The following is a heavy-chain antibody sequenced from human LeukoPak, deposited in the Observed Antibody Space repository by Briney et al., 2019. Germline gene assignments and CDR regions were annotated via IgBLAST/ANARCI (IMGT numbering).Heavy chain of an antibody. CDR2: ITGSGTFT. J-gene: IGHJ4*02. Sequence: SGGSLRLSCAASGFTFSSYSMNWVRQAPGKGLEWVSAITGSGTFTDYADSVRGRFTISRDNSKNTLYLQMNSLRAEDTAIYYCAKRSAESSGYFDSWGQGTLVTVSS. CDR3: AKRSAESSGYFDS. CDR1: GFTFSSYS. V-gene: IGHV3-23*01. D-gene: IGHD6-19*01.